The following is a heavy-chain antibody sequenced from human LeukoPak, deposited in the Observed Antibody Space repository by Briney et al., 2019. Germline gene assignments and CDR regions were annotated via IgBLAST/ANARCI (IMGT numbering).Heavy chain of an antibody. CDR3: AREYCSSTSCSLVDY. V-gene: IGHV1-2*02. CDR1: GYTFTGYY. Sequence: ASVKVSCKASGYTFTGYYIHWVRQAPGQGLEWMGWINPNSGGTNNAQKFQGRVTMTRDTSISTAYMELSRLRSDDTAVYYCAREYCSSTSCSLVDYWGQGTLVTVSS. J-gene: IGHJ4*02. D-gene: IGHD2-2*01. CDR2: INPNSGGT.